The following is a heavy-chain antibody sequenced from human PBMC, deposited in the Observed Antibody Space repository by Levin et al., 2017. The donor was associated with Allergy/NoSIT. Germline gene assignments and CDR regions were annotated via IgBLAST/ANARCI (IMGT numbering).Heavy chain of an antibody. CDR2: ISSGSSYI. D-gene: IGHD6-19*01. CDR1: GFTFSSHS. V-gene: IGHV3-21*01. Sequence: GGSLRLSCAASGFTFSSHSMDWVRQAPGKGLEWVSSISSGSSYIYYADSVKGRFTISRDHAKNSLYLQMNSLRAEDTAVYYCAREVVVAGTPNYYGMDVWGQGTTVTVSS. J-gene: IGHJ6*02. CDR3: AREVVVAGTPNYYGMDV.